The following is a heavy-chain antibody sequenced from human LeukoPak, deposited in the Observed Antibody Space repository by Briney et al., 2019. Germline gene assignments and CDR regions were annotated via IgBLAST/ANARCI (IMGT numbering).Heavy chain of an antibody. CDR3: AREGVVPRFWFDP. CDR2: IYYSGST. Sequence: SETLSLTCTVSGGSISSSSYYRGWIRQHPGKGLEWIGYIYYSGSTYYNPSLKSRVTISVDTSKNQFSLKLSSVTAADTAVYYCAREGVVPRFWFDPWGQGTLVTVSS. CDR1: GGSISSSSYY. V-gene: IGHV4-31*03. D-gene: IGHD3-3*01. J-gene: IGHJ5*02.